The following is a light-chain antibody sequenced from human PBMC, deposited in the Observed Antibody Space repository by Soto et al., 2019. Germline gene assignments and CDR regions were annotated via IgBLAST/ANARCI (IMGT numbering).Light chain of an antibody. CDR2: DVG. CDR1: SSDVGGYNY. J-gene: IGLJ1*01. V-gene: IGLV2-11*01. Sequence: QSALTQPRSVSGSPGQSVTISCTGTSSDVGGYNYVSWYQHHPGKAPKLIIYDVGERPSGVPDRFSGSKSGNTVSLTISGPQAEDEADYYYCSYAGSYTYVFGTGTKLTVL. CDR3: CSYAGSYTYV.